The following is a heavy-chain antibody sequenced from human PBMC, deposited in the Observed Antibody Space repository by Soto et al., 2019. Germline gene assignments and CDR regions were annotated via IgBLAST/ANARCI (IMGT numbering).Heavy chain of an antibody. J-gene: IGHJ4*02. CDR1: GGSISSSSYY. CDR2: IYYSGST. Sequence: SETLSLTCTVSGGSISSSSYYWGWIRQPPGKGLEWIGSIYYSGSTYYNPSLKSRVTISVDTSKNQFSLKLSSVTAADTAVYYCASYYYDSSGYYSPSPLFDYWGQGTLVTVSS. V-gene: IGHV4-39*01. CDR3: ASYYYDSSGYYSPSPLFDY. D-gene: IGHD3-22*01.